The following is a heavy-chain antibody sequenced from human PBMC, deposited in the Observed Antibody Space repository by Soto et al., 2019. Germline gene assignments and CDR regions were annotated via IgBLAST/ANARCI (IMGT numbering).Heavy chain of an antibody. CDR3: ARDIRPSGSHNWFDP. V-gene: IGHV3-11*01. J-gene: IGHJ5*02. CDR2: ISSSGSTI. D-gene: IGHD3-22*01. Sequence: WGSLRLSCAASGFTFSDYYMSWIRQAPGKGLEWVSYISSSGSTIYYADSVKGRFTISRDNAKNSLYLQMNSLRAEDTAVYYCARDIRPSGSHNWFDPWGQGTLVTVSS. CDR1: GFTFSDYY.